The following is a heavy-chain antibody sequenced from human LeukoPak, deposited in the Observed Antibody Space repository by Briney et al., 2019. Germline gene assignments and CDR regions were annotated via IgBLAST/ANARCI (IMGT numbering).Heavy chain of an antibody. Sequence: GGSLRLSCAASGFSFSIYGMHWVRQAPGKGLEWVAVISHDGKNDYFADSVKGRFTISRDNSKNTLYLQMNSLRAEDTAVYYCARDSGGYSYGYLDYWGQGTLVTVSS. CDR1: GFSFSIYG. V-gene: IGHV3-30*03. CDR2: ISHDGKND. J-gene: IGHJ4*02. CDR3: ARDSGGYSYGYLDY. D-gene: IGHD5-18*01.